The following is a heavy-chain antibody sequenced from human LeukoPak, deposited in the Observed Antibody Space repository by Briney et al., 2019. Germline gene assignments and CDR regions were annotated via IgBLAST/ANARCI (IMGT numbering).Heavy chain of an antibody. D-gene: IGHD5-24*01. CDR1: GFTVSSSY. V-gene: IGHV3-53*05. CDR2: IHSGGTT. J-gene: IGHJ4*02. Sequence: PGGSLRLSCAASGFTVSSSYMTWVRQAPGKGLEWVSVIHSGGTTYYADPVKGRFTISRDNSKNTLYLQMNSLRAEDTAVYYCASFEMATISYWGQGTLVTVSS. CDR3: ASFEMATISY.